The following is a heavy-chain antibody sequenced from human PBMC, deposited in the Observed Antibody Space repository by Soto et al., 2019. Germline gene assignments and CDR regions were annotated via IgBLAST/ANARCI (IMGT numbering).Heavy chain of an antibody. V-gene: IGHV1-2*02. CDR3: ARNMDYYYGPGSGNGHGF. J-gene: IGHJ6*02. CDR1: GYTFTAYY. D-gene: IGHD3-10*01. Sequence: QVQLVQSGAEVKEPGDSVRVSCEASGYTFTAYYIHWVRQAPRPGLEWMGWINPKFGDTTYAQDFQGRVSMTRDMSISTVYMELSRLTSDDTAIYYCARNMDYYYGPGSGNGHGFWGQGTTVTVFS. CDR2: INPKFGDT.